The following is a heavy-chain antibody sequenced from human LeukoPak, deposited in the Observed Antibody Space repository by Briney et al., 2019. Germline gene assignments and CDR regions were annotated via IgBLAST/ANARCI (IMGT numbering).Heavy chain of an antibody. CDR2: ISGSGGST. J-gene: IGHJ1*01. D-gene: IGHD3-22*01. V-gene: IGHV3-23*01. Sequence: GGSLRLSCAASGFTFSSYAMSWVRQAPGKGLEWVSAISGSGGSTYYADSVKGRFTISRDNSKNTLYLQMNSLRAEDTAVYYCAKPKTHHYDSSGYYSGGFQHWGQGTLVTVSS. CDR1: GFTFSSYA. CDR3: AKPKTHHYDSSGYYSGGFQH.